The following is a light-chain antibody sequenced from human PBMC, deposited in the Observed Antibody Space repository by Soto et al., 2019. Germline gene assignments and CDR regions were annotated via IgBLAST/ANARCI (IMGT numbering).Light chain of an antibody. CDR2: AAS. J-gene: IGKJ2*01. V-gene: IGKV1-39*01. Sequence: TQSPSSLSASVGDRVFITSRASETISNFLNWYQQKPGKAPKLLIYAASSLQSGVPSRFSGRGSGTDFFLTISSLQPEDFATYYCQQTYSTPYTFGQGTKVDIK. CDR3: QQTYSTPYT. CDR1: ETISNF.